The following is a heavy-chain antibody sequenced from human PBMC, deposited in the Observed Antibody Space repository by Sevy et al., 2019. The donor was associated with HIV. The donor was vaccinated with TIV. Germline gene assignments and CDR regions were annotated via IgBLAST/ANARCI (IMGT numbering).Heavy chain of an antibody. V-gene: IGHV1-2*06. CDR2: INVHSGDT. CDR3: ARDLSYYDTRGLLDGDC. D-gene: IGHD3-22*01. Sequence: ASVKVSCKASGYTFTAYHIHWVRQAPGQELEWMGRINVHSGDTSYAQKFQGRVTMTRDRSINTAFMELNSLRSDDTAIDYCARDLSYYDTRGLLDGDCWGQGTLVTVSS. CDR1: GYTFTAYH. J-gene: IGHJ4*02.